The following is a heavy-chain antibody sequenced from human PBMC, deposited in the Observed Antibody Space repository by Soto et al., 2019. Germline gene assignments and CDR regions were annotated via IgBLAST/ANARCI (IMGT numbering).Heavy chain of an antibody. CDR3: AGAPDIVGVPDRTRYYYYMDV. CDR1: GGTFSSYT. Sequence: QVQLVQSGAEVKKPGSSVKVSCKASGGTFSSYTISWVRQAPGQGREWMGRIIPILGIANYAQKFQGRVTITADKSTSTAYMELSSLRSEDTAVYYCAGAPDIVGVPDRTRYYYYMDVWGKGTTVTVSS. J-gene: IGHJ6*03. CDR2: IIPILGIA. D-gene: IGHD2-2*01. V-gene: IGHV1-69*02.